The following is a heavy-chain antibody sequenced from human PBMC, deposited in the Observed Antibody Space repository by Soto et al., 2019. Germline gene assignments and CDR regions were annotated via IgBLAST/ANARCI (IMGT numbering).Heavy chain of an antibody. CDR3: ARMATFGPLNWFDP. Sequence: ASVKVSCKASGYSFTNNYVSWVRQATVQGLEWMGWMNPGSGDTGYAQKFQGRVTMTRDISIATAYMELSSLRSDDTAIYYCARMATFGPLNWFDPWGQGTLVTVSS. CDR1: GYSFTNNY. CDR2: MNPGSGDT. D-gene: IGHD3-16*01. J-gene: IGHJ5*02. V-gene: IGHV1-8*01.